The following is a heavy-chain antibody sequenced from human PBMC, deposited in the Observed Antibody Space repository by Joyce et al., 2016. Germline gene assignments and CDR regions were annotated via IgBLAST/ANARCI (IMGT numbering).Heavy chain of an antibody. V-gene: IGHV3-7*04. J-gene: IGHJ3*02. CDR3: AREDKHTFDI. CDR1: GFRFSGYW. Sequence: DVQLVESGGGLVQPGGSLRLSCAASGFRFSGYWMSWVRQATGEGLEWVANIRQDGGERDYVDSVKGRFTISRDNAKNSLHLQMSSLRAEDTAVYFCAREDKHTFDIWGQGTMVTVSS. CDR2: IRQDGGER.